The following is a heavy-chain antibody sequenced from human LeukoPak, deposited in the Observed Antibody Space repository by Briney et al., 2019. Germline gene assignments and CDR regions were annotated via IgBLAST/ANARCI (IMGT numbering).Heavy chain of an antibody. CDR3: ARDLRYFDYYYYMDV. CDR1: GGSISSYY. V-gene: IGHV4-59*01. D-gene: IGHD3-9*01. J-gene: IGHJ6*03. CDR2: IYYSGST. Sequence: PSETLSLTCTASGGSISSYYWSWIRQPPGKGLEWIGYIYYSGSTNYNPSLKSRVTISVDTSKNQFSLKLSSVTAADTAVYYCARDLRYFDYYYYMDVWGKGTTVTVSS.